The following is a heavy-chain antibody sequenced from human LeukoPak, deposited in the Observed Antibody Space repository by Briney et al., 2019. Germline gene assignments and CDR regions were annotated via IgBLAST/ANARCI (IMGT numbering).Heavy chain of an antibody. J-gene: IGHJ4*02. D-gene: IGHD3-22*01. V-gene: IGHV1-24*01. CDR2: FDPEDGET. CDR1: GYTLTELS. Sequence: VASVKVSCKVSGYTLTELSMHWVRQAPGKGLDWMGGFDPEDGETIYAQKFQGRVTMTEDTSTDTAYMELSSLRSEDTAGYYCATGEVIGGYDSSGYPYYWGQGTLVTVSS. CDR3: ATGEVIGGYDSSGYPYY.